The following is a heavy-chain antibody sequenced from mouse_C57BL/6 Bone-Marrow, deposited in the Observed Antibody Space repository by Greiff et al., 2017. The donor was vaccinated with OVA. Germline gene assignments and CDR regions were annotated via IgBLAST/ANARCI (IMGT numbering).Heavy chain of an antibody. D-gene: IGHD1-1*01. Sequence: QVQLQQSGPELVKPGASVKISCKASGYSFTSYYIHWVKQRPGQGLEWIGWIYPGSGNTKYNEQFKGKATLTADTSSSTAYMQLSSLTSEDSAVYYCARDYYGSSAGAMDYWGQGTSVTVSS. CDR3: ARDYYGSSAGAMDY. V-gene: IGHV1-66*01. J-gene: IGHJ4*01. CDR2: IYPGSGNT. CDR1: GYSFTSYY.